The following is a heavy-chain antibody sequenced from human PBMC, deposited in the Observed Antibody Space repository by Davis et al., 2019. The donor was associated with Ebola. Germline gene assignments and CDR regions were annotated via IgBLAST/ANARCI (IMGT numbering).Heavy chain of an antibody. Sequence: GGSLRLSCAASGFTFSSYGMHWVRQAPGKGLEWVAFIRYDGSNKYYADSVRGRFTISRDNSKNTLYLQMNSLRVEDTAVYYCARDPDTSGYYSWFDPWGQGTLVTVSS. CDR3: ARDPDTSGYYSWFDP. CDR1: GFTFSSYG. J-gene: IGHJ5*02. D-gene: IGHD6-19*01. V-gene: IGHV3-30*02. CDR2: IRYDGSNK.